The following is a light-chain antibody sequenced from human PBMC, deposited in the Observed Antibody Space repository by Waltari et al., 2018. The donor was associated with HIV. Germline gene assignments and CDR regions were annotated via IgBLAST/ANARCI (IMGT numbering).Light chain of an antibody. J-gene: IGLJ2*01. Sequence: QSALTQPPSAPGSLGQSVTIACIGSSSAIWAYDPVSWFQQLPHNAPTLLLYEVTNRPSGGPDRFSGSRSGNTAFLTVSGLQPNDTAAYFCSSYGDNNWVLFGGGTNLTVL. CDR3: SSYGDNNWVL. V-gene: IGLV2-8*01. CDR1: SSAIWAYDP. CDR2: EVT.